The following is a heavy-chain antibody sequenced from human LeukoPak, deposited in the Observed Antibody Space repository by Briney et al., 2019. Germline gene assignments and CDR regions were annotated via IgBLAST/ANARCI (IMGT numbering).Heavy chain of an antibody. V-gene: IGHV3-7*01. Sequence: GGSLRLSCAASGFTFSNNWMSWVRQAPGKGLEWVANIKQDGSDKYYVDSVKGRFTISRDNAKNSLYLQMNGLRAEDTAVYYCARDHHHRLWDDYYYYMDVWGKGTTVTISS. D-gene: IGHD3-16*02. J-gene: IGHJ6*03. CDR3: ARDHHHRLWDDYYYYMDV. CDR2: IKQDGSDK. CDR1: GFTFSNNW.